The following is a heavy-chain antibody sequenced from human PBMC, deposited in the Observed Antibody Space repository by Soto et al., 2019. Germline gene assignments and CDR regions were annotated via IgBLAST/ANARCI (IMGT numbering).Heavy chain of an antibody. CDR2: IIPIFGTA. Sequence: SVKVSCKASGGTFSSYAISWVRQAPGQGLEWMGGIIPIFGTANYAQKFQGRVTITADESTSTAYMELSSLRSEDTAVYYCARDGATVVTRQAFDPWGQGTLVTVSS. V-gene: IGHV1-69*13. CDR1: GGTFSSYA. CDR3: ARDGATVVTRQAFDP. D-gene: IGHD4-17*01. J-gene: IGHJ5*02.